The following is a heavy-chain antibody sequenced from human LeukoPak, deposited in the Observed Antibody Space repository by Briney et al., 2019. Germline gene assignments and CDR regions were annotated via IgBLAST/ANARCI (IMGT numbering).Heavy chain of an antibody. CDR1: GGSISSYY. V-gene: IGHV4-59*08. CDR3: ARHLEYGSGWLKPFDY. D-gene: IGHD6-19*01. J-gene: IGHJ4*02. Sequence: PSETLSLTCTVSGGSISSYYWSWIRQPPGKGLEWIGCIYNSGSSNYNPSLKSRVTISVDTSNNQFSLKVSSVTAADTVVYYCARHLEYGSGWLKPFDYWGQGTLVTVSS. CDR2: IYNSGSS.